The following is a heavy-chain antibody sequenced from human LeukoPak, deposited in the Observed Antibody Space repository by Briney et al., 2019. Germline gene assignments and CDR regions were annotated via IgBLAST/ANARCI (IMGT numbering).Heavy chain of an antibody. CDR3: ARGRGYSGHDPVDY. D-gene: IGHD5-12*01. J-gene: IGHJ4*02. Sequence: PSETLSLTCAVYGGSFSGYYWSWIRQPPGKGLEWIGEINHSGSTNYNPSLKSRVTISVDTSKNQFSLKLSSVTAADTAVYYCARGRGYSGHDPVDYWGQGTLVTVSS. CDR1: GGSFSGYY. V-gene: IGHV4-34*01. CDR2: INHSGST.